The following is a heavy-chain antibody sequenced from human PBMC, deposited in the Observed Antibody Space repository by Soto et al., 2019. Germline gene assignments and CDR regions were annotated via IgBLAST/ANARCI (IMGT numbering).Heavy chain of an antibody. CDR2: INPGGSAI. CDR1: GFTFTTYS. V-gene: IGHV3-48*01. Sequence: PGGSLRLSCAASGFTFTTYSMNWVRQAPGKGLEWLSYINPGGSAIDYADSVKGRFTISRDDAKNSLYLQMSSLRAEDTALYYCAKSDTIAVAGYYFDYWGQGTLVTVSS. D-gene: IGHD6-19*01. J-gene: IGHJ4*02. CDR3: AKSDTIAVAGYYFDY.